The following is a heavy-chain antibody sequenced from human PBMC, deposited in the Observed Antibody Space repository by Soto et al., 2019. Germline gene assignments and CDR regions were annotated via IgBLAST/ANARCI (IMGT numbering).Heavy chain of an antibody. CDR1: GYTFTSYY. Sequence: ASVKVSCKASGYTFTSYYIHWVRQAPGQGLEEMGIINPSGGSTSYAQKFQGRVTMTRDTSTSTVYMELSSLRSEDTAVYYCARDFFGISDTAMVPDAFDIWGQGTMVTVSS. D-gene: IGHD5-18*01. V-gene: IGHV1-46*01. CDR3: ARDFFGISDTAMVPDAFDI. CDR2: INPSGGST. J-gene: IGHJ3*02.